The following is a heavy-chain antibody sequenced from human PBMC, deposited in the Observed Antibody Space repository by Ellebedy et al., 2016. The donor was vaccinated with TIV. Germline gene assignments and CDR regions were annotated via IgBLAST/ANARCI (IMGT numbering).Heavy chain of an antibody. CDR2: NSTRGSFI. J-gene: IGHJ4*02. CDR1: GFTLSDYY. CDR3: ARVAVTEPAVDY. V-gene: IGHV3-11*05. Sequence: GESLKISXVASGFTLSDYYMTWIRQAPGKGLEWVSHNSTRGSFINYADSVKGRFTISRDNAKNSLYLQMDSLRVEDTAVYYCARVAVTEPAVDYWGQGNLVTVSS. D-gene: IGHD6-19*01.